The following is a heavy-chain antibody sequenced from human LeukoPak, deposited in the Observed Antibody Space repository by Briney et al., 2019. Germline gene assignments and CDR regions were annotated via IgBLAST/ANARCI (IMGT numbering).Heavy chain of an antibody. V-gene: IGHV1-69*04. J-gene: IGHJ4*02. CDR1: GGTFSSYA. D-gene: IGHD3-9*01. CDR3: ASLGDYDILTGSDY. CDR2: IIPILGIA. Sequence: SVKVSCKASGGTFSSYAISWVRQAPGQGLEWMGRIIPILGIANHAQKFQGRVTITADKSTSTAYMELSSLRSEDTAVYYCASLGDYDILTGSDYWGQGTLVTVSS.